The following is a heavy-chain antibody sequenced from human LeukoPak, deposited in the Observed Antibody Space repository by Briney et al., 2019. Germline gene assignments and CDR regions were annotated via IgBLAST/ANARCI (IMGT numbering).Heavy chain of an antibody. CDR1: RFIYSTYT. Sequence: GVPLRLSCTLSRFIYSTYTMSWVRQAPGEAVEWVSSISGSGDTTYYTGSVKGRFTISRDNSKNALYLQMSSLRAEDTAVYYCAKSQRNDQQVVQRIDYWGQGTLVTVSS. CDR3: AKSQRNDQQVVQRIDY. J-gene: IGHJ4*02. D-gene: IGHD2-2*01. V-gene: IGHV3-23*01. CDR2: ISGSGDTT.